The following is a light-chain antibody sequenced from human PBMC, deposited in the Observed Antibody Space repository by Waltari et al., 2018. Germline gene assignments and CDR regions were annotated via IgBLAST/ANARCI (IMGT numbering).Light chain of an antibody. CDR2: LGS. CDR3: MQARQTSYT. V-gene: IGKV2-28*01. CDR1: QSLLHSNGYNY. Sequence: DIVMTQSPLSLPVTPGEPASISCRSNQSLLHSNGYNYLDWYLQKPGQSPQLLIYLGSNRASGVPDRFSGSGSGTDFTLKVSRVEAEDVGVYYCMQARQTSYTFGQGTKLEIK. J-gene: IGKJ2*01.